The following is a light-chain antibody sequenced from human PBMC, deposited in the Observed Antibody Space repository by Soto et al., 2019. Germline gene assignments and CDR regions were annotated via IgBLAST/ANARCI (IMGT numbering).Light chain of an antibody. CDR1: QSVSSN. V-gene: IGKV3D-15*01. CDR2: ATS. CDR3: QQSYSTPPWT. J-gene: IGKJ1*01. Sequence: EIVMTQSPAALSVSPGERATLSCRASQSVSSNLAWYQQKPVQAPRLLIYATSSRATGIPDRFSGSGSGTDFTLTISSLQPEDFATYSCQQSYSTPPWTFGQGTKVDI.